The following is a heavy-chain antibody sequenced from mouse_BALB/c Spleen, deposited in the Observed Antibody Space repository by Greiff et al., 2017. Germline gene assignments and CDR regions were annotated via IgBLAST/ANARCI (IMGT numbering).Heavy chain of an antibody. D-gene: IGHD1-1*01. Sequence: VQLKQSGAELVRSGASVKLSCTASGFNIKDYYMHWVKQRPEQGLEWIGWIDPENGDTEYAPKFQGKATMTADTSSNTAYLQLSSLTSEDTAVYYCTCSSGGSMDDWGQGTSVTVAS. V-gene: IGHV14-4*02. CDR3: TCSSGGSMDD. CDR1: GFNIKDYY. J-gene: IGHJ4*01. CDR2: IDPENGDT.